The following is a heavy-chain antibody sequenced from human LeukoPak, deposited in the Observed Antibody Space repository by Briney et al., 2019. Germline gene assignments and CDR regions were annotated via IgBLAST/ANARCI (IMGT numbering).Heavy chain of an antibody. V-gene: IGHV3-23*01. CDR1: GFTFSTYA. D-gene: IGHD2-21*02. CDR2: IKGGGGDP. Sequence: GGSLRLSCAASGFTFSTYAMGWVRQAPWEGLDWVSSIKGGGGDPFYADSVRGRFTISRDKSKNTLYLQLNSLRPEDTAVYFCAQGGHDFNPFYYWGQGTLVTVSS. CDR3: AQGGHDFNPFYY. J-gene: IGHJ4*02.